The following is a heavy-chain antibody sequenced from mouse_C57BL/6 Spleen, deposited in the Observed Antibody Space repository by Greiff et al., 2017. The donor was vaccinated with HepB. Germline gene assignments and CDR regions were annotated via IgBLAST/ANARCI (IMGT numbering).Heavy chain of an antibody. D-gene: IGHD2-3*01. CDR1: GFTFSSYA. Sequence: EVQLVESGGGLVKPGGSLKLSCAASGFTFSSYAMSWVRQTPEKRLEWVATISDGGSYTYYPDNVKGRFTISRDNATNNLYLQLSHLKSEDTAMYYCARDDDGYSFAYWGQGTLVTVSA. CDR2: ISDGGSYT. V-gene: IGHV5-4*01. J-gene: IGHJ3*01. CDR3: ARDDDGYSFAY.